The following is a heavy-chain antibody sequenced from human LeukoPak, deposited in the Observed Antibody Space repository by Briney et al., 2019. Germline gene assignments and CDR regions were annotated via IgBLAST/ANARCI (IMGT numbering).Heavy chain of an antibody. CDR3: ARDWYSGSYPLDY. J-gene: IGHJ4*02. CDR1: GFTVSSTY. CDR2: IYSGGYT. Sequence: GGSLRLSCAASGFTVSSTYMSWVRQAPGKGLEWVSVIYSGGYTYYADSVKGRFTISRDNAKNSLFLQLNSLRAEDTAVYYCARDWYSGSYPLDYWGQGTLVTVSS. D-gene: IGHD1-26*01. V-gene: IGHV3-53*01.